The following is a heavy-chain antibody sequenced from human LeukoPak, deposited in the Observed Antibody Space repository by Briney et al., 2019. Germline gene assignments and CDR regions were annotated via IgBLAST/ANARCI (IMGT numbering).Heavy chain of an antibody. V-gene: IGHV6-1*01. D-gene: IGHD6-19*01. Sequence: SQTLPLTCAISGDSVSSNSAAWNWIRQSPSRGLEWLGRTYYRSKWHNHYAVSVKSRITINPDTSKNQFSLQLNSVTPEDTAVYYCARLAVAGTDFDYWGQGTPVTVSS. CDR1: GDSVSSNSAA. CDR2: TYYRSKWHN. J-gene: IGHJ4*02. CDR3: ARLAVAGTDFDY.